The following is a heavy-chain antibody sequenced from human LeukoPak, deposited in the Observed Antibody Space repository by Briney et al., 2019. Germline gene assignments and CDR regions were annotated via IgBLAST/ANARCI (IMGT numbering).Heavy chain of an antibody. D-gene: IGHD3-22*01. CDR2: ISGSGGST. CDR1: GFTFNSYA. CDR3: AKQYNYYDSSGPFDY. Sequence: TGGSLRLSCAASGFTFNSYAMSWVRQAPGKGLEGVSTISGSGGSTYYADSVKGRFTISRDNSKNTLYLQMNSLRAEDTAVYYCAKQYNYYDSSGPFDYWGQGTLVTVSS. V-gene: IGHV3-23*01. J-gene: IGHJ4*02.